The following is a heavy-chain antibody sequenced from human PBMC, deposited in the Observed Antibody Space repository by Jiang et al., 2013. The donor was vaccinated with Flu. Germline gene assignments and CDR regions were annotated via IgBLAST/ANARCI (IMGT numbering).Heavy chain of an antibody. CDR1: GGSFSGYY. Sequence: LLKPSETLSLTCAVYGGSFSGYYWSWIRQPPGKGLEWIGEINHSGSTNYNPSLKSRVTISVDTSKNQFSLKLSSVTAADTAVYYCARHAGSGSYYYYYYMDVWGKGTTVTVSS. V-gene: IGHV4-34*01. CDR3: ARHAGSGSYYYYYYMDV. CDR2: INHSGST. D-gene: IGHD3-10*01. J-gene: IGHJ6*03.